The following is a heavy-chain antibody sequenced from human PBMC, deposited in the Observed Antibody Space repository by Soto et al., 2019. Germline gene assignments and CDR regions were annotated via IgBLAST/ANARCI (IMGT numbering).Heavy chain of an antibody. CDR1: GFTFSSYA. CDR3: AKKGVCRPDNWFDP. V-gene: IGHV3-23*01. Sequence: EVQLLESGGSLVQPGGSLRLSCAASGFTFSSYAMTWVRQAPGKGLEWVSGISGSGYGTYHVDSVKDRFSISRDNSKNTLYLQMNSLRAEDTAVYYCAKKGVCRPDNWFDPWGQGTLVCVSS. J-gene: IGHJ5*02. CDR2: ISGSGYGT. D-gene: IGHD2-8*01.